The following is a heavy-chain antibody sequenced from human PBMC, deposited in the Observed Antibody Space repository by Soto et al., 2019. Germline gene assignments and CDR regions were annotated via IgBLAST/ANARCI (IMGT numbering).Heavy chain of an antibody. Sequence: GASVKVSCKASGYTFTSYGISWVRQAPGQGLEWMGWISAYNGNTNYAQKLQGRVTMTTDTSTSTAYMELRSLRSDDTAVYYCARWLRSSSSFWFDPWGQGTLVTVSS. CDR1: GYTFTSYG. CDR2: ISAYNGNT. J-gene: IGHJ5*02. D-gene: IGHD6-6*01. CDR3: ARWLRSSSSFWFDP. V-gene: IGHV1-18*01.